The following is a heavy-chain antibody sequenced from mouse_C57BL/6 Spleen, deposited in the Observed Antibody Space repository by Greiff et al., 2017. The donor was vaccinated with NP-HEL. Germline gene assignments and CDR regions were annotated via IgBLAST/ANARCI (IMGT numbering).Heavy chain of an antibody. J-gene: IGHJ3*01. Sequence: QVQLQQPGAELVKPGASVKMSCKASGYTFTSYWITWVKQRPGQGLEWIGDIYPGSGSTNYNEKFKSKATLTVDTSSSTAYMQLSSLTSEDSAVYYCARSPYGNYEGAWFAYWGQGTLVTVSA. V-gene: IGHV1-55*01. D-gene: IGHD2-1*01. CDR2: IYPGSGST. CDR3: ARSPYGNYEGAWFAY. CDR1: GYTFTSYW.